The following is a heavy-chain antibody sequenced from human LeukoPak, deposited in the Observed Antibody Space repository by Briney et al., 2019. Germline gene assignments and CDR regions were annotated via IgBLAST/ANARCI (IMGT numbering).Heavy chain of an antibody. Sequence: GGSLRLSCAASGFTFSSSAMSWVRQAPGKGLEWVSTISGSDSSTYYADSVKGRFTISRDNSKNTLYLQMNSLRAEDTAVYYCARDRSSGWPKWGFDYWGQGTLVTVSS. CDR3: ARDRSSGWPKWGFDY. V-gene: IGHV3-23*01. D-gene: IGHD6-19*01. CDR2: ISGSDSST. CDR1: GFTFSSSA. J-gene: IGHJ4*02.